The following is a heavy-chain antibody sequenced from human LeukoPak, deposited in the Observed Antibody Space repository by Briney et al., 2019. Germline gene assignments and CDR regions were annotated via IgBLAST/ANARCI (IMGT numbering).Heavy chain of an antibody. V-gene: IGHV4-61*01. CDR1: GGSISSSSYY. D-gene: IGHD6-19*01. CDR2: IYYSGST. J-gene: IGHJ4*02. CDR3: ARDGGGWYYFDY. Sequence: SETLSLTCTVSGGSISSSSYYWGWIRQPPGKGLEWIGYIYYSGSTNYNPSLKSRVTISVDTSKNQFSLKLSSVTAADTAVYYCARDGGGWYYFDYWGQGTLVTVSS.